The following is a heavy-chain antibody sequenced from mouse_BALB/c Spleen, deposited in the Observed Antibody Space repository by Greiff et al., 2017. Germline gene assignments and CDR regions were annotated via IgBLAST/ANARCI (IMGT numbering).Heavy chain of an antibody. CDR1: GYSFTGYT. CDR2: INPYNGGT. Sequence: EVQLQQSGPELVKPGASMKISKASGYSFTGYTMNWVKQSHGKNLEWIGLINPYNGGTSYNQKFKGKATLTVDKSSSTAYMELLSLTSEDSAVYYCARGALTTAPDYWGQGTTLTVSS. V-gene: IGHV1-26*01. D-gene: IGHD1-2*01. CDR3: ARGALTTAPDY. J-gene: IGHJ2*01.